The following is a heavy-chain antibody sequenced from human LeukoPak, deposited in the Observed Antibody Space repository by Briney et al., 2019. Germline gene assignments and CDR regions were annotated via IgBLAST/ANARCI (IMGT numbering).Heavy chain of an antibody. Sequence: GASVKVSCKSSGFTFTDEYIHWVRQAPGQGLEWMGWINPYSGAINYAQKFQGRVTMTRDTSISTAYMELSRLRSDDTAVYYCARDSWDSSSWGMDYWGQGTLVTVSS. D-gene: IGHD6-13*01. V-gene: IGHV1-2*02. CDR1: GFTFTDEY. CDR2: INPYSGAI. J-gene: IGHJ4*02. CDR3: ARDSWDSSSWGMDY.